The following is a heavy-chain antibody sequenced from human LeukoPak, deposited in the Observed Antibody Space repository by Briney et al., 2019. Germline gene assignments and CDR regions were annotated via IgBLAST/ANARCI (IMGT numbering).Heavy chain of an antibody. CDR3: ARAPLRVEMATIRGSYFDY. CDR1: GGSSSSYY. V-gene: IGHV4-59*01. Sequence: AQTLVITCKVPGGSSSSYYWSLIRKPPGKRLNWIGSSNYSWSTNYNPSLKSRVTISVAKSKNQFSLKMSSVTAADTAVYYCARAPLRVEMATIRGSYFDYWGQGTLVTVSS. D-gene: IGHD5-24*01. J-gene: IGHJ4*02. CDR2: SNYSWST.